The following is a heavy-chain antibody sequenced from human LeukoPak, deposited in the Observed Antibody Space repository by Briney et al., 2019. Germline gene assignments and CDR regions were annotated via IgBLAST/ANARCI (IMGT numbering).Heavy chain of an antibody. CDR3: ARVSTVRFLENWFDP. D-gene: IGHD3-3*01. CDR2: ISYDGSNK. CDR1: GFTFSSYA. V-gene: IGHV3-30-3*01. Sequence: GGSLRLSCAASGFTFSSYAMHWVRQAPGKGLEWVAVISYDGSNKYYADSVKGRFTISRDNSKNTLYLQVNSLSAEDTAVYYCARVSTVRFLENWFDPWGQGTLVTVSS. J-gene: IGHJ5*02.